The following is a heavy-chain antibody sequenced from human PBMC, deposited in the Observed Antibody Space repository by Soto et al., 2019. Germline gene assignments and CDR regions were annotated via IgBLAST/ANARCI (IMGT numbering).Heavy chain of an antibody. CDR3: ARAYSDAFDI. CDR1: GFTFSDYY. Sequence: QVQLVESGGGLVKPGGSLRLSCAASGFTFSDYYMTWIRQAPGKGLEWVSYISSSGSGIYYPDSVKGRFTISRDNAKKSLYLPLSSLRAEDTAVYYCARAYSDAFDIWGQWTLVTVSS. J-gene: IGHJ3*02. D-gene: IGHD2-15*01. CDR2: ISSSGSGI. V-gene: IGHV3-11*01.